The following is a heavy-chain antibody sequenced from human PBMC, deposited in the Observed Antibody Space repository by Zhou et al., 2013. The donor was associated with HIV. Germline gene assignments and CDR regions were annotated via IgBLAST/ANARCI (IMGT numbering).Heavy chain of an antibody. CDR2: IIPFFGTP. V-gene: IGHV1-69*12. CDR3: ARGPYNWNYLGY. CDR1: GGTFSTYA. J-gene: IGHJ4*02. Sequence: QVQLVQSGAEVKKPGSSVKVSCKASGGTFSTYAFSWVRQAPGQGLEWMGGIIPFFGTPNYAQKFQGRVTITADESTSTAYMELSSLRSEDTAVYYCARGPYNWNYLGYWGQGTLVTVSS. D-gene: IGHD1-20*01.